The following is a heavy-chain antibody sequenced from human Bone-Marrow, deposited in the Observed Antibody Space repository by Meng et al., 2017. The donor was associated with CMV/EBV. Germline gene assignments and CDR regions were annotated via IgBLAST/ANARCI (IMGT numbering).Heavy chain of an antibody. J-gene: IGHJ5*02. Sequence: QLQESGPGLLKPSQTLSLTCTVSGGSISSGDYYWSWIRQPPGKGLEWIGYIYYSGSTYYNPSLKSRVTISVDTSKNQFSLKLSSVTAADTAVYYCARDMGSSGYYGNNWFDPWGQGTLVTVSS. V-gene: IGHV4-30-4*08. D-gene: IGHD3-22*01. CDR3: ARDMGSSGYYGNNWFDP. CDR2: IYYSGST. CDR1: GGSISSGDYY.